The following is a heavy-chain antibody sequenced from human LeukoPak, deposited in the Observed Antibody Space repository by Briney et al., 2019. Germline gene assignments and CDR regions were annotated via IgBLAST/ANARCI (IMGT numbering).Heavy chain of an antibody. Sequence: GGSLRLSCAASGFTVSSNYMSWVRQAPGKGLEWVSVIYSGSSTYYADSVKGRFTISRDNSKNTLYLQMNSLRPEDTAVYYCAGEYYYGSGSSAFDIWGQGTMVTVSS. CDR3: AGEYYYGSGSSAFDI. CDR2: IYSGSST. J-gene: IGHJ3*02. D-gene: IGHD3-10*01. CDR1: GFTVSSNY. V-gene: IGHV3-53*01.